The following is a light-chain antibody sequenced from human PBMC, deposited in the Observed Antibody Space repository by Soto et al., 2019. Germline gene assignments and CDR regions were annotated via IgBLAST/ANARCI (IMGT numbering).Light chain of an antibody. CDR1: QSISSW. J-gene: IGKJ1*01. Sequence: ILMTHSPSTLSASVGDIVTITCPPIQSISSWLAWYQQKPGKAPKLPIYEASSLESGVPSRFSGSGSGTEFTLTISSLQPDDFATYYCQQYNHYVWTCGQGTKGDI. CDR2: EAS. CDR3: QQYNHYVWT. V-gene: IGKV1-5*01.